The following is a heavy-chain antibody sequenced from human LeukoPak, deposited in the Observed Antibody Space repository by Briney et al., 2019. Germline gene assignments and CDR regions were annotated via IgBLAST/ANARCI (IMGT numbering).Heavy chain of an antibody. CDR2: ISGSGGST. CDR1: GFTFSSYA. J-gene: IGHJ3*02. Sequence: GGSLRLSCAASGFTFSSYAMSWVRQAPGKGLEWVSAISGSGGSTYYPDSVKGRFTISRDNSKNTLYLQMNSLRAEDTAVYYCAKRGGLLWFREGDAFDIWGQGTMVTVSS. V-gene: IGHV3-23*01. CDR3: AKRGGLLWFREGDAFDI. D-gene: IGHD3-10*01.